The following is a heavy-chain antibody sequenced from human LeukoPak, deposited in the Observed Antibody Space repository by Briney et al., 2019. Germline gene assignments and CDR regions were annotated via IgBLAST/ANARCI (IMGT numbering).Heavy chain of an antibody. CDR1: GFTFSSYS. V-gene: IGHV3-21*01. CDR2: ISSSSSYI. D-gene: IGHD4/OR15-4a*01. CDR3: ARLSEVDY. J-gene: IGHJ4*02. Sequence: GGSLRLSCAASGFTFSSYSMNWVRQAPGKGLEWVSSISSSSSYICYADSVKGRFTISRDNAKNSLYLQMNSLRAEDTAVYYCARLSEVDYWGQGTLVTVSS.